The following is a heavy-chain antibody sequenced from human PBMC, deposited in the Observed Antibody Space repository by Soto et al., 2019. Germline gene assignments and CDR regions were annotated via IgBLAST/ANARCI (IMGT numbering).Heavy chain of an antibody. CDR1: GGSFSGYY. V-gene: IGHV4-34*01. D-gene: IGHD3-3*01. J-gene: IGHJ6*02. CDR2: INHSGST. CDR3: ARGGERLTIFGVVIRPYYYGMDV. Sequence: SETLSLTCAVYGGSFSGYYWSWIRQPPGKGLEWIGEINHSGSTNYNPSLKSRVTISVDTSKNQFSLKLSSVTAADTAVYYCARGGERLTIFGVVIRPYYYGMDVWGQGTTVTVSS.